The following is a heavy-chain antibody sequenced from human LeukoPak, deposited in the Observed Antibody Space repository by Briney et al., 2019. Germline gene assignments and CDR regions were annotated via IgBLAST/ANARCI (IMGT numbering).Heavy chain of an antibody. CDR1: GGSITSGGYY. V-gene: IGHV4-31*03. J-gene: IGHJ4*02. Sequence: PSETLSLTRSVSGGSITSGGYYWSWVRQHPGKGLEWIGYIYHSGTTLYNPSLKSRVTMSVDTSKNQFFLRLNSVTAADTAVYYCARGKFGELYYFEYWGQGTLVTVSS. D-gene: IGHD3-10*01. CDR2: IYHSGTT. CDR3: ARGKFGELYYFEY.